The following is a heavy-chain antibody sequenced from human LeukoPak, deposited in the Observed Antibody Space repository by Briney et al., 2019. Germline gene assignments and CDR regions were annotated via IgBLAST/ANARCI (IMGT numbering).Heavy chain of an antibody. CDR1: GGTFSSYA. J-gene: IGHJ4*02. CDR2: TIPIFGTA. D-gene: IGHD3-22*01. CDR3: AREGGHYYDSSGYYFDY. V-gene: IGHV1-69*05. Sequence: SVKVSCKASGGTFSSYAISWVRQAPGQGLEWMGGTIPIFGTANYAQKFQGRVTITTDESTSTAYMELSSLRSEDTAVYYCAREGGHYYDSSGYYFDYWGQGTLVTVSS.